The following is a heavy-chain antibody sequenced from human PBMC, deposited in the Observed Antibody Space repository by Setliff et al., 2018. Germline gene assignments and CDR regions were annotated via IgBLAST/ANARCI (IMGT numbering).Heavy chain of an antibody. CDR2: IHTGGGSA. Sequence: ASVKVSCKASGYSFTGYYMHWVRQAPGQGLEWMGIIHTGGGSASYAQKFQGRVAMTSDTSTSTVYMEVNSVGSDDTAIYYCARGGMAAAGRKGVFEYWGQGTQVTVS. CDR1: GYSFTGYY. CDR3: ARGGMAAAGRKGVFEY. J-gene: IGHJ4*02. V-gene: IGHV1-46*01. D-gene: IGHD6-13*01.